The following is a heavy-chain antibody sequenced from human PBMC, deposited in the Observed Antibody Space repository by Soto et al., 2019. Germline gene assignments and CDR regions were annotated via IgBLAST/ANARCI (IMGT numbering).Heavy chain of an antibody. CDR1: GFTFSGST. Sequence: GGSLRLSCVGSGFTFSGSTIHWVRQASGKGLEWVGHITSKAKNYATVYGASVKGRFAISRDDSKNTAYLQMNSLKTEDTAVYFCSTLTGAATVTTTFDYWGQGTLVTVSS. CDR2: ITSKAKNYAT. V-gene: IGHV3-73*01. CDR3: STLTGAATVTTTFDY. D-gene: IGHD4-4*01. J-gene: IGHJ4*02.